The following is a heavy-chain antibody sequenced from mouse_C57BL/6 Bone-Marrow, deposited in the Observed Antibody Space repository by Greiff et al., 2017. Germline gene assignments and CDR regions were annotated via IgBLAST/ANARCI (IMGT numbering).Heavy chain of an antibody. Sequence: EVKLVESGGGLVQPGGSLKLSCAASGFTFSDYYMYWVRQTPEHRLEWVASLSNGGGSTYYPDTVKGRFLIPKAHSKNTLYLQMSRLKSEDTAMYYCARSAGSSYTWFAYWGQGTLVTVSA. J-gene: IGHJ3*01. CDR2: LSNGGGST. CDR1: GFTFSDYY. CDR3: ARSAGSSYTWFAY. V-gene: IGHV5-12*01. D-gene: IGHD1-1*01.